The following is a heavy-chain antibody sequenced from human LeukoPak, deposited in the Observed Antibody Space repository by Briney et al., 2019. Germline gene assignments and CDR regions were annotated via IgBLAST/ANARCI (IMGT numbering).Heavy chain of an antibody. Sequence: PGGSLRLSCAPSGFTFSNAWMSWVRQAPGKGLEWVGLIKSKTDGGTTDYAAPVKGRFTISRDDSKNTLYLQMSSLKTGDTAVYYCDTVYWYFDLWGRGTLVSVSA. CDR2: IKSKTDGGTT. V-gene: IGHV3-15*01. CDR3: DTVYWYFDL. J-gene: IGHJ2*01. CDR1: GFTFSNAW.